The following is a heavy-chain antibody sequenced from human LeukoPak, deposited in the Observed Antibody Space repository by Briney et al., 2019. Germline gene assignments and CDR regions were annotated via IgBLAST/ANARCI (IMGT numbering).Heavy chain of an antibody. CDR2: ISSSGGTI. D-gene: IGHD1-14*01. CDR1: GFTFRSYE. Sequence: GGSLRLSCAASGFTFRSYEMNWVRQAPGKVLEWVSYISSSGGTIYYADSVKGRFTISRDNAKNSLYLQMSSLRAEDTAVYYCARDLTGPFDYWGQGTLVTVSS. J-gene: IGHJ4*02. V-gene: IGHV3-48*03. CDR3: ARDLTGPFDY.